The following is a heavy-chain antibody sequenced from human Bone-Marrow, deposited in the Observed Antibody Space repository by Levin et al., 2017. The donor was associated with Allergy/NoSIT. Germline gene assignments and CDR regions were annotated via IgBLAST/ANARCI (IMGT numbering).Heavy chain of an antibody. Sequence: GGSLRLSCAASGFTFSNYAMNWVRQAPGKGLEWVSYISSSSRTTDYADSVKGRFTISRDNAKNSLYLQMNSLRAEDTAVYYCAREGYGDVWGSYRYYYWGQGTLVTVSS. V-gene: IGHV3-48*04. J-gene: IGHJ4*02. CDR2: ISSSSRTT. D-gene: IGHD3-16*02. CDR1: GFTFSNYA. CDR3: AREGYGDVWGSYRYYY.